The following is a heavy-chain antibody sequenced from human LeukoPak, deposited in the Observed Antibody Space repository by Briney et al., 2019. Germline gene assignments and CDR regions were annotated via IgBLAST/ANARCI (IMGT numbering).Heavy chain of an antibody. Sequence: SETLSPTCTVSGGSISSYYWSWIRQPPGKGLEWIGYIYYSGSTNYNPSLKSRVTISVDTSKNQFSLKLSSVTAADTAVYYCARARSSSWYRNYYYYMDVWGKGTTVTVSS. CDR3: ARARSSSWYRNYYYYMDV. CDR2: IYYSGST. D-gene: IGHD6-13*01. CDR1: GGSISSYY. J-gene: IGHJ6*03. V-gene: IGHV4-59*01.